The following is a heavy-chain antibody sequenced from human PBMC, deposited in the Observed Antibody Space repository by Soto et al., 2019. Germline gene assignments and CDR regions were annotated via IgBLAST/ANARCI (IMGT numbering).Heavy chain of an antibody. CDR1: GGSISSGDYY. D-gene: IGHD4-17*01. CDR3: ARDLAHGDYGYFDY. V-gene: IGHV4-30-4*01. J-gene: IGHJ4*02. Sequence: SETLSLTCTVSGGSISSGDYYWSWIRQPPGKGLEWIGYIYYSGSTYYNPSLKSRVTVSVDTSKNQFSLKLSSVTAADTAVYYCARDLAHGDYGYFDYWGQGTLVTVSS. CDR2: IYYSGST.